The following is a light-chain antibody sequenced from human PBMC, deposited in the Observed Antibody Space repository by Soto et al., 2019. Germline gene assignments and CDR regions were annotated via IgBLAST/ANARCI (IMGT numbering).Light chain of an antibody. J-gene: IGKJ1*01. CDR1: QSVGDTF. CDR3: GQFVSSPPRT. Sequence: EIGLTQSPGTLSWSPGEKATLSCRASQSVGDTFLSWYQQKPGLAPRLLIYGVSNRATGIPDRFSGSGSGTDFILTISRLEPEDFALYYCGQFVSSPPRTFGQGTKVDNK. CDR2: GVS. V-gene: IGKV3-20*01.